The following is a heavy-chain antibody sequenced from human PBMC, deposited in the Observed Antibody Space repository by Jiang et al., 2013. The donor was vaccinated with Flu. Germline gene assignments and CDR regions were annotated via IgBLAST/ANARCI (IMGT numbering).Heavy chain of an antibody. CDR2: ISYDGSNK. J-gene: IGHJ5*02. CDR3: ARDPINPVLRFLEWISPSNGHLFDP. D-gene: IGHD3-3*01. Sequence: QLLESGGGVVQPGRSLRLSCAASGFTFSSYAMHWVRQAPGKGLEWVAVISYDGSNKYYADSVKGRFTISRDNSKNTLYLQMNSLRAEDTAVYYCARDPINPVLRFLEWISPSNGHLFDPWGQGTLVTVSS. CDR1: GFTFSSYA. V-gene: IGHV3-30-3*01.